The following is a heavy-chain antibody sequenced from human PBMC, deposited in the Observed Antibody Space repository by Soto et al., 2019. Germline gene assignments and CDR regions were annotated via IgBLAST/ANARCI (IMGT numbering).Heavy chain of an antibody. V-gene: IGHV3-21*01. D-gene: IGHD5-18*01. J-gene: IGHJ4*02. CDR2: ISSNPNYK. Sequence: GGSMRLSCAASAFTFNNYSINWVSQAPRKGLEWVSSISSNPNYKYYTASVKGRFTISRDSVKHSVVLQMDSLKSEDTAVYYVARFAEKGYSYGPYYFDLWGQGSLVTVSS. CDR3: ARFAEKGYSYGPYYFDL. CDR1: AFTFNNYS.